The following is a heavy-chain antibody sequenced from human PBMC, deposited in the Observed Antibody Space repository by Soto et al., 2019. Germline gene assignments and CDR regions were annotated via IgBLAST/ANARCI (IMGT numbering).Heavy chain of an antibody. Sequence: PGGCLRLSCAAAEFTFSSYWMDGDRQAPGQGLVWVSQINHAGKWTTYADSVKGRFTISRDNAKNTLYLQMNSLRAEDTAIYYCVRDEFGLGIDYWGLGTLVTVSS. CDR2: INHAGKWT. CDR3: VRDEFGLGIDY. J-gene: IGHJ4*02. V-gene: IGHV3-74*03. D-gene: IGHD3-16*01. CDR1: EFTFSSYW.